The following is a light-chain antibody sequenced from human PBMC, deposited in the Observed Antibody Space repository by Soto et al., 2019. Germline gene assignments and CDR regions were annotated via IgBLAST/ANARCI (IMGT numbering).Light chain of an antibody. CDR3: QRYNNGPPVT. CDR2: AAS. J-gene: IGKJ3*01. V-gene: IGKV1-27*01. Sequence: DNQMTQSPSSLSASVGDRVTITCRASQAINNYLAWYQQKPGKPPKLLIYAASTLQSGVPSRFSGGGSGTDFTLTINSLQPEDVATYYCQRYNNGPPVTFGPGTKV. CDR1: QAINNY.